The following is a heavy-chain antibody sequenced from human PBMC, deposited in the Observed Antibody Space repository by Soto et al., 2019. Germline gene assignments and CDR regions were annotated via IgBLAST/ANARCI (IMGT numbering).Heavy chain of an antibody. CDR3: ARRDDSSFDF. CDR2: IYWDDEE. V-gene: IGHV2-5*02. D-gene: IGHD6-6*01. J-gene: IGHJ4*02. Sequence: QITLKESGPTLLKPTQTLTLTCTFSGFSLRSLGMAVGWIRQPPGRALEWVALIYWDDEERYSPSLQSRLTITKDTSKNHVVLTMTTMDPVDTATYYCARRDDSSFDFWGQGIPVTVSS. CDR1: GFSLRSLGMA.